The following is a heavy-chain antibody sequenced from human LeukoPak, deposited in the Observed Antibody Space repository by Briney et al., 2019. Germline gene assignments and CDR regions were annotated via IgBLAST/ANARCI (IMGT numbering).Heavy chain of an antibody. Sequence: GRSLRLSCAASGFTFSNDPMHWVRQAPGKGLEWVANIKEDGSEKNSVDSVKGRFTISRGNAKNSLYLQMNSLRADDTAVYYCARDATVAGLFDYWGLGILVTVSS. D-gene: IGHD6-19*01. CDR3: ARDATVAGLFDY. V-gene: IGHV3-7*01. J-gene: IGHJ4*02. CDR2: IKEDGSEK. CDR1: GFTFSNDP.